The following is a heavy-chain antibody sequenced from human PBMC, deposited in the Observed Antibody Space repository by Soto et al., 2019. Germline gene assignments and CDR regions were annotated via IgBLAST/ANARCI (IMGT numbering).Heavy chain of an antibody. CDR2: IYSGGDT. V-gene: IGHV3-53*01. Sequence: EVQLVESGGGLIQPGGSLRLSCAASGFTVSSKYMTWVRQAPGKGLEGVSVIYSGGDTYYADSVKGRFTISRDNSKNTLYLQINSLRAEDTAVYYCGSSAVTAPDYWGQGTPVTVSS. J-gene: IGHJ4*02. CDR1: GFTVSSKY. D-gene: IGHD2-21*02. CDR3: GSSAVTAPDY.